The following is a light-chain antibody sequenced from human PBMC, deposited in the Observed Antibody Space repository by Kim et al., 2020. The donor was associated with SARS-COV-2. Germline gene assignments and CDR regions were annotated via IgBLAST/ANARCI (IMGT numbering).Light chain of an antibody. CDR2: AAS. Sequence: DIQMSQSPSSLSSSVGDRVTITCRASQGIGNSLDWFQHKPGKAPKSLIHAASTLQSGVPSRFSGSGSGTDFNLTISNLQSEDFASYYCQQYNTFPYTFGQGTKLEIK. J-gene: IGKJ2*01. CDR1: QGIGNS. V-gene: IGKV1-16*01. CDR3: QQYNTFPYT.